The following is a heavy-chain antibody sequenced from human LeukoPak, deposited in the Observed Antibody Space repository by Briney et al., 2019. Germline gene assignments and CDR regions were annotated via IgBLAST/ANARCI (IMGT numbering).Heavy chain of an antibody. Sequence: GGSLRLSCAASGFTFSSYGMHWVRQAPGKGLEWVAVISYDGSNKYYADSVKGRFTISRDNSKNTLYLQMNSLRAEDTAVYYCARVVGYYDSSGYYYVYFDYWGQGTLVTVSS. CDR3: ARVVGYYDSSGYYYVYFDY. CDR1: GFTFSSYG. V-gene: IGHV3-30*03. CDR2: ISYDGSNK. D-gene: IGHD3-22*01. J-gene: IGHJ4*02.